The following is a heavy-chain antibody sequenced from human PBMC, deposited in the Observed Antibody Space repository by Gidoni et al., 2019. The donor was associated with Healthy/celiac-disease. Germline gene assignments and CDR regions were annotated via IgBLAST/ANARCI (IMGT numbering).Heavy chain of an antibody. V-gene: IGHV3-23*01. J-gene: IGHJ4*02. CDR3: GKGTDSSGYYGHDY. D-gene: IGHD3-22*01. CDR1: GFTFSSYA. Sequence: EVQLLESGGGLVQPGGSLRLSCAASGFTFSSYAMSWVRQAPGKGLEWVSAISGSGGSTYYADSVKGRFTISRDNSKNTLYLQMNSLRAEDTAVYYCGKGTDSSGYYGHDYWGQGTLVTVSS. CDR2: ISGSGGST.